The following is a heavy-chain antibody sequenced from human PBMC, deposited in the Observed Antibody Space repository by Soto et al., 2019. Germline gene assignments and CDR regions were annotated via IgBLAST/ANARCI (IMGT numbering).Heavy chain of an antibody. D-gene: IGHD6-19*01. CDR3: ARDSASSGVFT. V-gene: IGHV4-4*02. Sequence: SETLSLTCAVTCGSISSSNWWTWVRQPPGEGLEWVGEISRSGTTNYKPSLKSRVSISLDKSKNEFSLNLGSVTAADTAMYYFARDSASSGVFTWGQGTMVTVSS. CDR1: CGSISSSNW. CDR2: ISRSGTT. J-gene: IGHJ3*01.